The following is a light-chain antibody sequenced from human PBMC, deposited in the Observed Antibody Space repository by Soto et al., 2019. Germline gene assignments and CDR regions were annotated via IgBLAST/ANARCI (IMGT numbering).Light chain of an antibody. CDR2: GAS. CDR1: QSVSSN. J-gene: IGKJ2*01. Sequence: EIVMTQSTATLSVSPGERATLSCRASQSVSSNLAWYQQKPGQAPRLLIYGASTRSTGIPARSSGSGSVTEFTLTISSLQSEDFAVYYCQQYNTWLMYTFDQGTKMEIK. CDR3: QQYNTWLMYT. V-gene: IGKV3-15*01.